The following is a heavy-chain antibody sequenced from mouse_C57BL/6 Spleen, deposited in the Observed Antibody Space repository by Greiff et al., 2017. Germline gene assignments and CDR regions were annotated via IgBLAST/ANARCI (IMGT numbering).Heavy chain of an antibody. CDR1: GYSFTDYN. J-gene: IGHJ1*03. Sequence: VQLQQSGPELVKPGASVKISCKASGYSFTDYNMNWVKQSNGKSLEWIGVINPNYGTTSYNQKFKGKATFTVDQSSSTAYMQLNSLTSEDSAVYYCARAYYYGSSYNWYFDVWGTGTTVTVSS. V-gene: IGHV1-39*01. D-gene: IGHD1-1*01. CDR3: ARAYYYGSSYNWYFDV. CDR2: INPNYGTT.